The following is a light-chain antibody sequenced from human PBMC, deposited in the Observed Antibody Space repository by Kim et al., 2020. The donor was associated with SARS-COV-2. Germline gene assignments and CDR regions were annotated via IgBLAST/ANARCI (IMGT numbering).Light chain of an antibody. J-gene: IGLJ1*01. V-gene: IGLV2-18*02. CDR3: SSYTTSNTYV. CDR2: ELS. Sequence: GQSLTIAGTGTSSDGNTYYGVSCSQQPPGTAPKLIIDELSHRPPGVPDRFSGSKSGNTASLTISGLQAEDEADYDCSSYTTSNTYVFGTGTKVTVL. CDR1: SSDGNTYYG.